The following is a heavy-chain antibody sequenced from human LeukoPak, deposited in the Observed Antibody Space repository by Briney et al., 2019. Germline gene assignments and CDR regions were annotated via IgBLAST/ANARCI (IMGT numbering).Heavy chain of an antibody. J-gene: IGHJ4*02. D-gene: IGHD6-13*01. CDR2: INTNTGNP. V-gene: IGHV7-4-1*02. CDR3: VRHSSQFDY. Sequence: GASVKVSCKASGYTFTSYAMNLVRQAPGQGLEWMGWINTNTGNPTYAQGVTGRFVFSLDTSVSTAYLQISSLKAEDTAVYYCVRHSSQFDYWGQGTLVTVSS. CDR1: GYTFTSYA.